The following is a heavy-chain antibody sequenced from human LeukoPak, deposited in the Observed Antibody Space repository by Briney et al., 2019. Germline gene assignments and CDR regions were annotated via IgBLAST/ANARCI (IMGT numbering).Heavy chain of an antibody. V-gene: IGHV1-2*02. CDR2: INANHGGT. CDR3: ARHRDFDSTGYYYPLFDY. D-gene: IGHD3-22*01. CDR1: GYTFTGYY. Sequence: ASVKVSCKASGYTFTGYYLHWVRQAPGQGLEWMGWINANHGGTNYAQQFQGRVTMTRDTSISTAYMELSRLRPDDAAVYYCARHRDFDSTGYYYPLFDYWGQGTLVTVSS. J-gene: IGHJ4*02.